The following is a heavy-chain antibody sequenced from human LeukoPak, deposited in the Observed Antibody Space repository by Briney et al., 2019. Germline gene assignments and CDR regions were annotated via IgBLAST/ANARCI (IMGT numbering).Heavy chain of an antibody. CDR2: MNPNSGNT. J-gene: IGHJ3*02. Sequence: GASVKVSCKASGYTFTSYDINWVRQATGQGLEWMGWMNPNSGNTGYAQKFQGRVTMTRNTSISTAYMELSSLRSEDTAVYYCARGNLLVGATTDKVEMAFDIRGQGTMVTVSS. V-gene: IGHV1-8*01. CDR3: ARGNLLVGATTDKVEMAFDI. CDR1: GYTFTSYD. D-gene: IGHD1-26*01.